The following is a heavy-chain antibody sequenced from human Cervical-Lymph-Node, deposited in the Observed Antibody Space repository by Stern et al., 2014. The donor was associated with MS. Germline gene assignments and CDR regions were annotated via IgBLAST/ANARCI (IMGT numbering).Heavy chain of an antibody. J-gene: IGHJ4*02. V-gene: IGHV3-11*01. CDR1: GSTFSDYY. CDR3: AVEPERSSPLDS. D-gene: IGHD3-10*01. CDR2: INSRGRIT. Sequence: VQLEESGGGLVKPGGSLRLSCTDSGSTFSDYYMNWIRQAPGKGLEWISYINSRGRITYYADSVKGRFNISRDNAKGSLYLQMSSLRGEDTAIYFCAVEPERSSPLDSWGPGTLVIVSS.